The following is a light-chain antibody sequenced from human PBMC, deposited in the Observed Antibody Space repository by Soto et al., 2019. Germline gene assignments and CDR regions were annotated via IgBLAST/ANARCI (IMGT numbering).Light chain of an antibody. CDR1: SGDIGAYNY. J-gene: IGLJ1*01. V-gene: IGLV2-11*01. Sequence: QSALTQPRSVSGSPGQSVTFSCTGTSGDIGAYNYVSWYQFHPGKAPKMIIYDVNKRPSGVPDRFSGSKSGNTASLTISWLQAEDEADYYCSSYAGRTLYVFGTGTKLTVL. CDR3: SSYAGRTLYV. CDR2: DVN.